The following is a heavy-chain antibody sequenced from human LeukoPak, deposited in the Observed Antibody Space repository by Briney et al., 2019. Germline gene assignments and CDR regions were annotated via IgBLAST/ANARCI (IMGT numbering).Heavy chain of an antibody. D-gene: IGHD7-27*01. V-gene: IGHV3-48*03. CDR2: ISTSGSII. CDR1: GFTFSDYE. Sequence: QAGGSLRLSCAASGFTFSDYEMNWVRQAPGKGLEWILHISTSGSIIHYADSVKGRFTISRDNAKNSLYLQMNSLRAEDTAVYYCAKGANWGVFDYWGQGTLVTVSS. CDR3: AKGANWGVFDY. J-gene: IGHJ4*02.